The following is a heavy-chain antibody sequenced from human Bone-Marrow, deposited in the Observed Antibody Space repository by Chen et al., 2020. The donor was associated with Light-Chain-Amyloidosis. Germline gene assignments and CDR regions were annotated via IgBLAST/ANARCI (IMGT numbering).Heavy chain of an antibody. Sequence: QLQLQESGPGLVKPSETLSLTCPVSGGSISSSSYYWGWIRQPPGKGLEWIGSIYYSGSTYYNPSLKSRVTISVDTSKNQFSLKLSSVTAADTAVYYCARAGDWQWPADFDYWGQGTLVTVSS. D-gene: IGHD6-19*01. CDR1: GGSISSSSYY. J-gene: IGHJ4*02. V-gene: IGHV4-39*07. CDR2: IYYSGST. CDR3: ARAGDWQWPADFDY.